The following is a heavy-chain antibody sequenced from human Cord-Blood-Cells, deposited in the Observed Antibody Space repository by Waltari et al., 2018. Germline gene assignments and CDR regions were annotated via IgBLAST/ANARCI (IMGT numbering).Heavy chain of an antibody. Sequence: QLQLQESGPGLVKPSETLSLTCTVSGGSISSSSYYWGWIRQPPGKGLEWIGSIYYSGSTYYNPSLKSRVTISGDTSKNQFYLKLSSVTAADTAVYYCAKCSSGWYWYFDLWGRGTLVTVSS. J-gene: IGHJ2*01. CDR2: IYYSGST. V-gene: IGHV4-39*01. CDR1: GGSISSSSYY. D-gene: IGHD6-19*01. CDR3: AKCSSGWYWYFDL.